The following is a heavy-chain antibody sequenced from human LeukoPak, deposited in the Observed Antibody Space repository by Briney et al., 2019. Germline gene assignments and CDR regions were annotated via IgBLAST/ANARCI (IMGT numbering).Heavy chain of an antibody. J-gene: IGHJ3*02. CDR2: IRSKANSYAT. CDR1: GFTFSGSA. V-gene: IGHV3-73*01. CDR3: TRIGYYDSSGYYYVPDAFDI. D-gene: IGHD3-22*01. Sequence: GGSLRLSCAASGFTFSGSAMHWVRQASGKGLEWVGRIRSKANSYATAYAASVKGRFTISRDDSKNTAYLQMNSLKTEDTAVYYCTRIGYYDSSGYYYVPDAFDIWGQGTMVTVSS.